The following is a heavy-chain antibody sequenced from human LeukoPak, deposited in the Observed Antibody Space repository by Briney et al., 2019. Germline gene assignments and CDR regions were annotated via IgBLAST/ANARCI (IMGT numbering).Heavy chain of an antibody. D-gene: IGHD2-15*01. V-gene: IGHV3-7*01. Sequence: GGSLRLSCAASGFTFSSYWMIWLPQAPGKGLEGVANIKQDGSEKYYVDSVKGRFTISRDNAKNSLYLQMNSLRAEDTAVYYCAGVLAATMDYWGQGTLVTVPS. CDR3: AGVLAATMDY. CDR1: GFTFSSYW. CDR2: IKQDGSEK. J-gene: IGHJ4*02.